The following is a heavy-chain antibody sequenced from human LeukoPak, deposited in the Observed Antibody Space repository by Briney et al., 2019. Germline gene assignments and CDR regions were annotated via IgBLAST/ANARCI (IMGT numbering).Heavy chain of an antibody. Sequence: GGSLRLSCTTSGFTFGDYAMSWFRQAPGKGLEWVAVMSYDGINKFYADSVKGRFTISRDNSKNTLYLQMNSLRTEDTAVYYCAKDEGYSGYDSNWFDPWGQGTRVTVSS. V-gene: IGHV3-30*04. CDR2: MSYDGINK. CDR3: AKDEGYSGYDSNWFDP. D-gene: IGHD5-12*01. J-gene: IGHJ5*02. CDR1: GFTFGDYA.